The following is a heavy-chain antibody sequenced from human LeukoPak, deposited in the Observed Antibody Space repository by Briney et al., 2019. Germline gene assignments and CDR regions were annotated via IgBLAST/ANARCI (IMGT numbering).Heavy chain of an antibody. CDR2: INWNGCST. J-gene: IGHJ4*02. V-gene: IGHV3-20*04. CDR3: ARDKRSTMVRGVPLDD. Sequence: TGGSLTLSCAASGFTFDDYVMSGVRQAPGKGLEWVAGINWNGCSTGYADFVKGRFTLSRDNAKNSLYLQMNSLRAEDTALYYCARDKRSTMVRGVPLDDWGQGTLVTVSS. CDR1: GFTFDDYV. D-gene: IGHD3-10*01.